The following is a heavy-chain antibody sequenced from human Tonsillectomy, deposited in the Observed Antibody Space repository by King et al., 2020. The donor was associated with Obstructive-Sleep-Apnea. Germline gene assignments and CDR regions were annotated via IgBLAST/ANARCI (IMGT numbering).Heavy chain of an antibody. J-gene: IGHJ6*02. D-gene: IGHD5-18*01. CDR3: AGVGDTAMYYYNYAMDV. V-gene: IGHV3-30*03. CDR1: GFSFSTYG. CDR2: LSYDGSNK. Sequence: VQLVESGGGVVQPGRSLRLSCAASGFSFSTYGMHWVRQAPGKGLEWVAVLSYDGSNKYYADSVNGRFIISRDNSKNMLYLQMNSLRTEDTAIYYCAGVGDTAMYYYNYAMDVWGQGTTVTVSS.